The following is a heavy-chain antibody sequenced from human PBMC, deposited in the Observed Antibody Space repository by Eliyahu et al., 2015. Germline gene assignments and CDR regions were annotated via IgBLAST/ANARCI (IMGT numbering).Heavy chain of an antibody. Sequence: QVQLVQSGAEVKKPGASVKVSCKASGYTFTSYAMHWVRQAPGQRLEWMGWINAGNGNTKYSQKFQGRVTITRDTSASTAYMELSSLRSEDTAVYYCARVLHTGVADPSDAFDIWGQGTMVTVSS. CDR3: ARVLHTGVADPSDAFDI. D-gene: IGHD6-19*01. CDR1: GYTFTSYA. CDR2: INAGNGNT. J-gene: IGHJ3*02. V-gene: IGHV1-3*01.